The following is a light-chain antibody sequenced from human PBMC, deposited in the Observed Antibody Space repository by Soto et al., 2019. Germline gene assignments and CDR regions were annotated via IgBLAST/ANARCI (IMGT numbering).Light chain of an antibody. CDR2: GVV. CDR3: SSYTNRSTVI. V-gene: IGLV2-14*03. J-gene: IGLJ2*01. CDR1: SSDVGAYWY. Sequence: QPVLTQPASVSGSPGQSITISCTGTSSDVGAYWYVSWYQQHPGKAPKLMIHGVVNRPSGVSNRFYGSKSGNTASLTISGLQAEDDSVYYCSSYTNRSTVIFGGGTKLTVL.